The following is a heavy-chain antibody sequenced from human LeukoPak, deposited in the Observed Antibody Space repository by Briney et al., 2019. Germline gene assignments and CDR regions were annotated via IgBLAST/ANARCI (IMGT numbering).Heavy chain of an antibody. V-gene: IGHV3-21*06. D-gene: IGHD2-2*01. CDR3: ARAGTCSSTSCDGGIEY. Sequence: GGSLRHSCAASGFAFSSYNMKWVLQAPGKGLEWVSFISTTSTYIYYADSVKGRFTVCRDNSKNVLYLQMDSLRVEDTAVYYCARAGTCSSTSCDGGIEYWGQGTLVTVSS. CDR1: GFAFSSYN. J-gene: IGHJ4*02. CDR2: ISTTSTYI.